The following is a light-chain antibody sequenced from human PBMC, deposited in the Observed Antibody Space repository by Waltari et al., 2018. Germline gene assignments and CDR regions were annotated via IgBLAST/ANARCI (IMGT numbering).Light chain of an antibody. CDR3: MFWPNNVWV. V-gene: IGLV5-37*01. Sequence: QPVLTQPPSSSASPGDSARLTCTLPSDLNVGDFIIYWYQQKHGSPPRFLLCYKSDSEKTKGSGVPSRCSGSKDASANAGILVISGLQSEDEADYYCMFWPNNVWVCGGGTKLTVL. CDR1: SDLNVGDFI. J-gene: IGLJ3*02. CDR2: YKSDSEK.